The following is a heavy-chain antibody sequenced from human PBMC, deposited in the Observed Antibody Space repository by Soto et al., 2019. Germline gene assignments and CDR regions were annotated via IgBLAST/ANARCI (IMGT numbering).Heavy chain of an antibody. CDR2: MNPNSGNT. Sequence: ASVKVSCKASGYTFSSYDINWVRQATGQGLEWMGWMNPNSGNTGYTQKFQGRVTMTRNTSISTAYMELSSLRSEDTAVYYCARAPSSSGWGDYYYYMDVWGKGSTVPVSS. V-gene: IGHV1-8*01. J-gene: IGHJ6*03. CDR1: GYTFSSYD. CDR3: ARAPSSSGWGDYYYYMDV. D-gene: IGHD6-19*01.